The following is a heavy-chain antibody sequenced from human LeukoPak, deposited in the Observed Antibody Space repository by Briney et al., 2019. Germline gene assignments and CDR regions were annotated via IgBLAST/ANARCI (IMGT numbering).Heavy chain of an antibody. Sequence: PGGSLRLSCAASGFTVSSNYMSWVRQAPGKGLEWVSAISGSGGSTYYADSVKGRFTISRDNSKNTLYLQMNSLRAEDTAVYYCAKVREWLRDAFDIWGQGTMVTVSS. D-gene: IGHD6-19*01. V-gene: IGHV3-23*01. CDR3: AKVREWLRDAFDI. CDR2: ISGSGGST. J-gene: IGHJ3*02. CDR1: GFTVSSNY.